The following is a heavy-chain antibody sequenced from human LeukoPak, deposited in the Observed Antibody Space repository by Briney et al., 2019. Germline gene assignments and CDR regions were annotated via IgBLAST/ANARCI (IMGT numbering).Heavy chain of an antibody. V-gene: IGHV3-64*01. CDR1: GLTFSSYA. CDR2: ISSNGGST. D-gene: IGHD3-9*01. J-gene: IGHJ4*02. CDR3: ARGEYDIPLDEHFDY. Sequence: PGGPLRLSCAASGLTFSSYAMHWVRQAPGKGLEYVSAISSNGGSTYYANSVKGRFTISRDNSKNTLYLQMGSLRAEDMAVYYCARGEYDIPLDEHFDYWGQGTLVTVSS.